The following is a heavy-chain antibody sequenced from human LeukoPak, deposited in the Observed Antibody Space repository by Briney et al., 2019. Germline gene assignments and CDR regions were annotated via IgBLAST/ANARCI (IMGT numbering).Heavy chain of an antibody. V-gene: IGHV1-69*05. D-gene: IGHD3-10*01. CDR1: GGTFSSYA. J-gene: IGHJ5*02. CDR2: IIPIFGTA. CDR3: ARGGYYGSGSLKLNWLDP. Sequence: ASVKVSCKASGGTFSSYAISWVRQAPGQGLEWMGRIIPIFGTANYAQKFQGRVTITTDESTSTAYMELSSLRSEDTAVYYCARGGYYGSGSLKLNWLDPWGQGTLVTVSS.